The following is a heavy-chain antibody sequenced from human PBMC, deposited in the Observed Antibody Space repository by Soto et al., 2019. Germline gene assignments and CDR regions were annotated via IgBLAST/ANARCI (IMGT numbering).Heavy chain of an antibody. CDR1: GFTFSSYG. V-gene: IGHV3-33*01. D-gene: IGHD6-13*01. CDR3: ARAIAAAGNYYGMDV. CDR2: IWYDGSNK. J-gene: IGHJ6*02. Sequence: QVQLVESGGGVVQPGRSLRLSCAASGFTFSSYGMHWVRQAPGKGLEWVAVIWYDGSNKYYADSVKGRFTISRDNSKNPLYLQMNSLRAEDTAVYYCARAIAAAGNYYGMDVWGQGTTVNVSS.